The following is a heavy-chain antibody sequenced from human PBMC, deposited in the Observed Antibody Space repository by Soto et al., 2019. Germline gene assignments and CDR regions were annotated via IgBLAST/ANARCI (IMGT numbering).Heavy chain of an antibody. V-gene: IGHV3-15*07. CDR2: IKSKTDGGTT. Sequence: PGGSLGLSCAASGFTFRNAWMNWVRQAPGKGLEWVGRIKSKTDGGTTDYAAPVKGRFTISRDDSKNTLYLQMNSLKTEDTAVYYCTTEWWSYPRRPLYWGQGTLVTVSS. J-gene: IGHJ4*02. D-gene: IGHD1-26*01. CDR3: TTEWWSYPRRPLY. CDR1: GFTFRNAW.